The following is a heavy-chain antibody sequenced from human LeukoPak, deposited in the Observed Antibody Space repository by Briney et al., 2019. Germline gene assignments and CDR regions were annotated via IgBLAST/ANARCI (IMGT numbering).Heavy chain of an antibody. V-gene: IGHV4-38-2*02. CDR3: ARLPDYGDYVGYYFDY. D-gene: IGHD4-17*01. J-gene: IGHJ4*02. Sequence: SETLSLTCTVSGYSISSGYYWGWIRQPPGKGLEWIGSIYHSGSTYYNPSLKSRVTISVDTSKNQFSLKLSSVTAADTAVYYCARLPDYGDYVGYYFDYWGQGTLVTVSS. CDR2: IYHSGST. CDR1: GYSISSGYY.